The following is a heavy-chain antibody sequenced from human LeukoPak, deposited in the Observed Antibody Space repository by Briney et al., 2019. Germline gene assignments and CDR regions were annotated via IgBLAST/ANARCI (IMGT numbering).Heavy chain of an antibody. Sequence: GGSLRLSCAASGLTFGGYWMHWVRQAPGKGLVWVSRITTDGSTTSYADSVKGRFTISRDNAKNTLYLQMNSLRADDTAVYYYTSGIDYWGQGTMVTVSS. D-gene: IGHD1-14*01. CDR1: GLTFGGYW. CDR2: ITTDGSTT. J-gene: IGHJ4*02. CDR3: TSGIDY. V-gene: IGHV3-74*01.